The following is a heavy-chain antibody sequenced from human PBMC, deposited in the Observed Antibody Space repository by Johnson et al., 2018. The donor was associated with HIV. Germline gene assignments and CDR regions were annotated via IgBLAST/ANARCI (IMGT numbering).Heavy chain of an antibody. D-gene: IGHD3-22*01. CDR2: ISWNSGSI. CDR1: GFTFSSYA. V-gene: IGHV3-9*01. Sequence: LLVESGGGVVQPGRSLRLSCAASGFTFSSYAMHWVRQAPGKGLEWVSGISWNSGSIGYADSVKGRFTISRDNAKNSLYLQMNSLKTEDTAVYYCARGDYHDSSGYFSDAFDVWGQGTMVTVSS. J-gene: IGHJ3*01. CDR3: ARGDYHDSSGYFSDAFDV.